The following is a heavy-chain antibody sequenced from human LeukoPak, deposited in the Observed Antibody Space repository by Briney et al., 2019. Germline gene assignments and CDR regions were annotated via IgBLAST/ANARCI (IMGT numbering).Heavy chain of an antibody. CDR1: GGSISSGSYY. CDR3: ARRPYYYGSGSYYYYYMDV. CDR2: IYTSGST. Sequence: PSETLSLTCTVSGGSISSGSYYWRWIRQPAGKGLEWIGRIYTSGSTTYNPSLKSRVTKSVDTSKSQFSLKLSSVTAADTAVYYCARRPYYYGSGSYYYYYMDVWGKGTTVTVSS. D-gene: IGHD3-10*01. J-gene: IGHJ6*03. V-gene: IGHV4-61*02.